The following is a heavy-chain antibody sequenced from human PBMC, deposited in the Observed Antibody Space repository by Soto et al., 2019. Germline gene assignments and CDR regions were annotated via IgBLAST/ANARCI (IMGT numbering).Heavy chain of an antibody. CDR1: GGSFIGYY. J-gene: IGHJ5*02. CDR3: ARARIVVVPAASRFDP. V-gene: IGHV4-34*01. D-gene: IGHD2-2*01. Sequence: QVQLQQWGAGLLKPSETLSLTCAVYGGSFIGYYWSWIRQPPGKGLEWIGEINHSGSTNYNPSLKSRVTISVDTSKHQFPLKLSSVTAADTAVYYCARARIVVVPAASRFDPWGQGTLVTVSS. CDR2: INHSGST.